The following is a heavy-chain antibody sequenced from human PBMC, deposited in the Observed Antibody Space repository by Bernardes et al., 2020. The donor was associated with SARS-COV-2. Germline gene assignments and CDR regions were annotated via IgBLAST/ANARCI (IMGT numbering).Heavy chain of an antibody. CDR1: GFTFRNYA. Sequence: GGSLRLSCAASGFTFRNYAISWVRQAPGKGLEWVSAISGSGSSPYYADSVKGRFTISRDNSKNTLYLQMNSLRAEVTAVYYCAKDPYYDFWSGYYLNYWGQGTLVTLSS. CDR2: ISGSGSSP. CDR3: AKDPYYDFWSGYYLNY. J-gene: IGHJ4*02. D-gene: IGHD3-3*01. V-gene: IGHV3-23*01.